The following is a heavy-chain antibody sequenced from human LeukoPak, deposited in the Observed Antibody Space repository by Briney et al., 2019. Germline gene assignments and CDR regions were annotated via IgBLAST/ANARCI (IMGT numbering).Heavy chain of an antibody. CDR2: INPNSGGT. CDR1: GYTFTGYY. J-gene: IGHJ6*03. Sequence: ASVKVSCKASGYTFTGYYMHWVRQAPGQGLEWMGRINPNSGGTNYAQKFQGRVTMTRDTSISTAYMELSRLRSDVTAVYYCARDGSSSSSGYYYYYMDVWGKGTTVTVSS. V-gene: IGHV1-2*06. D-gene: IGHD6-6*01. CDR3: ARDGSSSSSGYYYYYMDV.